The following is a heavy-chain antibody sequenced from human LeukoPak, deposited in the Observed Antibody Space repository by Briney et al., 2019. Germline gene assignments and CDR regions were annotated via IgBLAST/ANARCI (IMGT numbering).Heavy chain of an antibody. Sequence: ARSLRPSCAASGLTSSSHSVSWDRQAPRELLEWDSAIRGLGGSTSYADSMKGRFIISRDNPEHTPYMQMNSLRAEDTAVYYCARYGWGSSVNWFDPWGQATLVTVSS. D-gene: IGHD3-10*01. V-gene: IGHV3-23*01. CDR1: GLTSSSHS. J-gene: IGHJ5*02. CDR2: IRGLGGST. CDR3: ARYGWGSSVNWFDP.